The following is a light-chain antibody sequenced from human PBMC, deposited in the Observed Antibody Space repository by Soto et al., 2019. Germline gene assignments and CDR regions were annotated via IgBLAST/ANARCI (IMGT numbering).Light chain of an antibody. CDR2: GAS. J-gene: IGKJ5*01. CDR1: QSVSSN. Sequence: EIVMTQSPATLSVSPGERATLSCRASQSVSSNLAWYQQKPGQAPRLLIYGASTRATGIPARFSGSGSGTEFTITISSLQSEDFEVYYCQSARTFGQGTRLEIK. V-gene: IGKV3-15*01. CDR3: QSART.